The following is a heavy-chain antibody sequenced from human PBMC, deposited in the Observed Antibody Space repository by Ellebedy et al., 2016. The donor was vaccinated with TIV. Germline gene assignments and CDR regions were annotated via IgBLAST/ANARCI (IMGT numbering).Heavy chain of an antibody. CDR2: ISSIGGST. V-gene: IGHV3-64D*06. Sequence: GESLKISCSASGFTFSSYAMHWVRQAPGKGLEYVSAISSIGGSTYYADSVKGRFTISRDNSKNTLYLQMSSLRAEDTAVYYCVKGGSGSYHYYYGMDVWGQGTTVTVSS. CDR1: GFTFSSYA. D-gene: IGHD3-10*01. CDR3: VKGGSGSYHYYYGMDV. J-gene: IGHJ6*02.